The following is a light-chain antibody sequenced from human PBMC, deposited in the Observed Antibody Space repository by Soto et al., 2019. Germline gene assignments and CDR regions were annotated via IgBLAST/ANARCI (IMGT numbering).Light chain of an antibody. Sequence: QSVLTQPPSVSGSPGQSVTISCTGTTSDIDNYDSVSWYQQAPGTAPKLIIYDVNNRPSGAPDRFSGSTSGNTASLTISRLQAEDETDYFCSLYTSNGSLIFGPGTKLTVL. V-gene: IGLV2-18*01. CDR1: TSDIDNYDS. CDR2: DVN. CDR3: SLYTSNGSLI. J-gene: IGLJ1*01.